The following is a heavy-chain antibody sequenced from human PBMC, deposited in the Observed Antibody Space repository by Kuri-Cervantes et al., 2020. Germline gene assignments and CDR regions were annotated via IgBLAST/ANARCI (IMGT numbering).Heavy chain of an antibody. J-gene: IGHJ6*02. CDR2: IYSGGST. Sequence: GGSLRLSCAASGFTVSSNYMSWARQAPGKGLEWVSVIYSGGSTYYADSVKGRFTISRDNSKNTLYLQMNSLRAEDTAVYYCAKGDYYDMSVKDGMDVWGQGTTVTVSS. D-gene: IGHD3-22*01. CDR1: GFTVSSNY. CDR3: AKGDYYDMSVKDGMDV. V-gene: IGHV3-53*01.